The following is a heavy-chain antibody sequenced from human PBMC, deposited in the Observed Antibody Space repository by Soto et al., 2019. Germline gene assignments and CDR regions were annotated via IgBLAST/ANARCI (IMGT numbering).Heavy chain of an antibody. D-gene: IGHD3-3*01. CDR2: ISGSGGST. CDR1: GFTFSSYA. V-gene: IGHV3-23*01. Sequence: GGSLRLSCAASGFTFSSYAMSWVRQAPGKGLEWVSAISGSGGSTYYADSVKGRFTISRDNSKNTLYLQMNSLRAEDTAVYYCSKDPHDFWSGYPSYFYYWGQGTLVTVSS. J-gene: IGHJ4*02. CDR3: SKDPHDFWSGYPSYFYY.